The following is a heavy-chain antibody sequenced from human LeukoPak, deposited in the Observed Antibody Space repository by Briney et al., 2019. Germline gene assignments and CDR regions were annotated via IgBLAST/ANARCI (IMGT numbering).Heavy chain of an antibody. D-gene: IGHD6-13*01. CDR1: GFTFSDYY. V-gene: IGHV3-23*01. J-gene: IGHJ4*02. CDR3: AKAAAAPGFDF. Sequence: PGGSLRLSCAASGFTFSDYYMSWIRRAPGKGLEWVATVSGSGDRMYHADSVKGRFTISRDNSKNTIYLQMNSLRAEDTALYYCAKAAAAPGFDFWGQGTLVTVSS. CDR2: VSGSGDRM.